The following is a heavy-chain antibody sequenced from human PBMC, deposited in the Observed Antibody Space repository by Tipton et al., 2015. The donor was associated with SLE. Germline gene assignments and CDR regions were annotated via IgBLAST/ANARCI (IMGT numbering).Heavy chain of an antibody. CDR2: IDHGGNT. V-gene: IGHV4-59*12. D-gene: IGHD2-8*01. CDR1: GGSISSYY. Sequence: TLSLTCTVSGGSISSYYWSWIRQPPGKGLEWIGEIDHGGNTNYNPSLKSRVTISVDTSKNQFSLKLSSVTAADTAVYYCARDRGVYWYFDLWGRGTLVTVSS. J-gene: IGHJ2*01. CDR3: ARDRGVYWYFDL.